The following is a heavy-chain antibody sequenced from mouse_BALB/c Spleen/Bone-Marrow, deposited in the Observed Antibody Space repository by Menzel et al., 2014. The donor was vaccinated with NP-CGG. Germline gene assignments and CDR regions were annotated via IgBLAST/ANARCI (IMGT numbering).Heavy chain of an antibody. D-gene: IGHD2-12*01. J-gene: IGHJ2*01. Sequence: VHVKQSGPELVKPGASMNISCKASGYSFTGYTMNWVKQSHGKNLEWIGLINPDNGDTSCNQKFKGKATLTIDKSSSTPYMGILSLTYEDSPVYYCAKYYRCAIDYWGHGAPLTVSS. CDR3: AKYYRCAIDY. CDR2: INPDNGDT. CDR1: GYSFTGYT. V-gene: IGHV1S30*01.